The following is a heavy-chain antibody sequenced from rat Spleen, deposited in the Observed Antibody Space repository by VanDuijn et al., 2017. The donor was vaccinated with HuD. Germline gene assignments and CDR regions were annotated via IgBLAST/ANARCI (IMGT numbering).Heavy chain of an antibody. CDR2: INSAGST. Sequence: EVQLQESGPGLVKPSQSLSLTCSVTGYSITSSYRWNWIRKFPGNKLEWMGYINSAGSTNYNPSLKSRISITRDTSKNQFFLQVNSVTTEDTATYYCARGGTRVGGLDYWGQGVMVTVSS. V-gene: IGHV3-3*01. CDR3: ARGGTRVGGLDY. J-gene: IGHJ2*01. CDR1: GYSITSSYR. D-gene: IGHD1-4*01.